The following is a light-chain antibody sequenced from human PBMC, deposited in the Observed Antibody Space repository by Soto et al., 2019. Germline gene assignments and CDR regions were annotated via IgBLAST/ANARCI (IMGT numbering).Light chain of an antibody. V-gene: IGKV4-1*01. CDR1: QSVLYSSNNKNY. CDR2: WAS. Sequence: DIVMTQSPDSLAVSLGERATINCKSSQSVLYSSNNKNYLAWYQQKPGQPPKLLIYWASTRESGVPDRFGGSGSGTDFTLTISSLQAEDVAVYYCQQYYSTPVTFGQGTKLVIK. J-gene: IGKJ2*01. CDR3: QQYYSTPVT.